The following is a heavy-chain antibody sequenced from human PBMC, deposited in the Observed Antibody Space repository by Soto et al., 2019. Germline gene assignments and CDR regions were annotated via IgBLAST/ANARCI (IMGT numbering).Heavy chain of an antibody. CDR1: GGTLSNNA. D-gene: IGHD2-2*01. J-gene: IGHJ6*02. Sequence: QVQLVQSGTEVKKPGSSVKVSCKASGGTLSNNAISWVRQAPGQGLEWRGGIIPLSATTNYDQKCQVRVTISADRSTGTAYMELTSLTPEDTAVSSCARGFDGMGMVVLPAANPWYYGRDLWGQGTTVTVSS. CDR2: IIPLSATT. CDR3: ARGFDGMGMVVLPAANPWYYGRDL. V-gene: IGHV1-69*06.